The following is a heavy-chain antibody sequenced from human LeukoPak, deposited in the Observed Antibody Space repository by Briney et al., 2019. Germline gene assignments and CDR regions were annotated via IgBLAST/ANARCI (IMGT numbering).Heavy chain of an antibody. Sequence: PGGSLRLSCAASGFAFSSYGMHWVRQAPGKGLEWVAVIWYDGSNKYYADSVKGRFTISRDNSKNTLYLQMNSLRAEDTAVYYCARALSRGWYDAFDIWGQGTMVTVSS. J-gene: IGHJ3*02. D-gene: IGHD6-19*01. V-gene: IGHV3-33*01. CDR3: ARALSRGWYDAFDI. CDR2: IWYDGSNK. CDR1: GFAFSSYG.